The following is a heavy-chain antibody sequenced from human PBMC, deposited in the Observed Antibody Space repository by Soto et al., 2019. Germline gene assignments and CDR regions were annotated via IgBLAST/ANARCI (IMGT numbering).Heavy chain of an antibody. CDR3: AKSSGWYDY. Sequence: HGGYLILSCAAPGFTFSSYAMGLVRQAPGKGLEWVSAISGSGGSTYYADSVKGRFTISRDNSKNTLYLQMNSLRAEDTAVYYCAKSSGWYDYWGQGTLVTGSS. D-gene: IGHD6-19*01. J-gene: IGHJ4*02. CDR1: GFTFSSYA. V-gene: IGHV3-23*01. CDR2: ISGSGGST.